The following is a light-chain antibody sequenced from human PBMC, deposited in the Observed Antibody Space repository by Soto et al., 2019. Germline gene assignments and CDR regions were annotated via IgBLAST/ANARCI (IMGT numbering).Light chain of an antibody. V-gene: IGLV1-51*01. CDR3: GTWDSSLSAGV. Sequence: QSVLTQPRSVSAAPGQMVTISCSGGSSNIGNNYLSWYQQLPGTAPKLLIYDSNERPSGIPDRFSGSKSGTSATLTITGLQTGDEADYYCGTWDSSLSAGVFGGGTKLTVL. CDR1: SSNIGNNY. CDR2: DSN. J-gene: IGLJ2*01.